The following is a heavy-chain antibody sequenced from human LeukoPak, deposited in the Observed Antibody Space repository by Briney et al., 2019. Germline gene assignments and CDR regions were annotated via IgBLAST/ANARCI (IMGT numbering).Heavy chain of an antibody. CDR2: IIPILGIA. V-gene: IGHV1-69*04. D-gene: IGHD3-22*01. Sequence: GASVKVSCKVSGGTFSSYAISWVRQAPGQGLEWMGRIIPILGIANYAQKFQGRVTITADKSTSTAYMELSSLRSEDTAVYYCARANPISEYYYDSSGYYYDDYWGQGTLVTVSS. J-gene: IGHJ4*02. CDR1: GGTFSSYA. CDR3: ARANPISEYYYDSSGYYYDDY.